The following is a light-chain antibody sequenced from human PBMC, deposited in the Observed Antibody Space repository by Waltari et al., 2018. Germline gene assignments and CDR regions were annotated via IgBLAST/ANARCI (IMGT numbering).Light chain of an antibody. J-gene: IGLJ3*02. Sequence: SVLPQPPSASGTPGQRVPISCYGTNSNLGSNTVNWYQQLPGTAPKLLIYSNNHRPSGVPDRFSGSKSGTSASLAISGLQPEDEADYYCSTWDGSLKGLLFGGGTKLTVL. CDR1: NSNLGSNT. CDR2: SNN. V-gene: IGLV1-44*01. CDR3: STWDGSLKGLL.